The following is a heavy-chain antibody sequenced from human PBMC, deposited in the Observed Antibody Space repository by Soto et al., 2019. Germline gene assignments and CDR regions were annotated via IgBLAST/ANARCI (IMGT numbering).Heavy chain of an antibody. CDR3: AKDTYYYDRSGYYTYDH. Sequence: GGSLRLSCAASGFTFNSYWMSWVRQAPGKGLEWVASVSYDGSNKHYADSVKGRFTISRDNSRNTLDLQMNSLRAEDTAVYYCAKDTYYYDRSGYYTYDHWGQGTQVTVSS. V-gene: IGHV3-30*18. D-gene: IGHD3-22*01. J-gene: IGHJ4*02. CDR2: VSYDGSNK. CDR1: GFTFNSYW.